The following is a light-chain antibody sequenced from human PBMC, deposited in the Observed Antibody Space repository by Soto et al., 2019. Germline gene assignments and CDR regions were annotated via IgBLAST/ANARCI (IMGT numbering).Light chain of an antibody. CDR1: QSCNSN. J-gene: IGKJ1*01. CDR2: GAF. V-gene: IGKV3-15*01. CDR3: QQYNNWPPWT. Sequence: EIVMTQAPATLSVSPREKATLSGMARQSCNSNLSGYQQKPCQAHRPLIYGAFTMDTGIPASFSGSVSGTGFTLTTSSLQSEDFAVYYCQQYNNWPPWTLGHGTKVEIK.